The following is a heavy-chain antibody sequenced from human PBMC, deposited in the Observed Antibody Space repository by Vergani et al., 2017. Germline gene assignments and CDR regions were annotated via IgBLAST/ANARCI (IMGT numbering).Heavy chain of an antibody. CDR1: GFTFSDYY. J-gene: IGHJ4*02. D-gene: IGHD2-2*03. Sequence: QVQLVESGGGLVKPGGSLRLSCAASGFTFSDYYMTWIRQAPGKGLEWISYISGSGHTKYYADSVKGRFTISRDNSKNTLYLQMNSLRAEDTAVYYCARDRGYCSSTSCQNPYYFDYWGQGTLVTVSS. V-gene: IGHV3-11*04. CDR3: ARDRGYCSSTSCQNPYYFDY. CDR2: ISGSGHTK.